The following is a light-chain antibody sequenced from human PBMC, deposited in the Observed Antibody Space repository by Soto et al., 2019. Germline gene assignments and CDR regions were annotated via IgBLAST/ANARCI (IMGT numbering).Light chain of an antibody. CDR1: QSVSGSY. J-gene: IGKJ1*01. CDR2: GAS. Sequence: EIVLTQSPGTLSLSPGERATLSCRASQSVSGSYLAWYQQKPGQAPRLLIYGASSRATGIPDRFSGSGSGTDFTLTISRLEPEDFAVYYCQQYVTSPWTRGQGTKVEIK. CDR3: QQYVTSPWT. V-gene: IGKV3-20*01.